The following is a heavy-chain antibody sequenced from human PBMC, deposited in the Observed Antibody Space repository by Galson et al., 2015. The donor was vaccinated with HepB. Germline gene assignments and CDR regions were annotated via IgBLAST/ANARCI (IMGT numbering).Heavy chain of an antibody. Sequence: MHWVRQAPGKGLEWVAVISYDGSNKYYADSVKGRFTISRDNSKNTLYLQMNSLRAEDTAVYYCAKDPSYYYYMDVWGKGTTVTVSS. CDR3: AKDPSYYYYMDV. V-gene: IGHV3-30*18. CDR2: ISYDGSNK. J-gene: IGHJ6*03.